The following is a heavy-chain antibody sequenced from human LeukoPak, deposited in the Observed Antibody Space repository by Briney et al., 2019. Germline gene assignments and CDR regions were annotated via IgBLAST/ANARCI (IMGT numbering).Heavy chain of an antibody. D-gene: IGHD4-17*01. CDR2: IYHSGST. J-gene: IGHJ6*03. CDR3: ARDVLYYGDYRSGMDV. V-gene: IGHV4-38-2*02. CDR1: GYSISSGYY. Sequence: SETLSLTCTVSGYSISSGYYWGWIRQPPGKGLEWIGSIYHSGSTYYNPSLKSRVTISVDTSKNQFSLKLSSVTAADTAVYYCARDVLYYGDYRSGMDVWGKGTTVTVSS.